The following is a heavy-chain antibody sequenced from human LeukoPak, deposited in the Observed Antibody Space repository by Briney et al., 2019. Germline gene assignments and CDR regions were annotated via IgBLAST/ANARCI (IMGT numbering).Heavy chain of an antibody. J-gene: IGHJ4*02. CDR2: ISSSSSTI. V-gene: IGHV3-11*01. Sequence: GGSLRLSCAASGFTFSDYYMSWIRQVPGKGLEWVSYISSSSSTIYYADSVKGRFTISRDNAKNLLYLQMNGLRAEDPAVYYCAREGGNWGEGYFDYWGQGTLVTVSS. D-gene: IGHD7-27*01. CDR3: AREGGNWGEGYFDY. CDR1: GFTFSDYY.